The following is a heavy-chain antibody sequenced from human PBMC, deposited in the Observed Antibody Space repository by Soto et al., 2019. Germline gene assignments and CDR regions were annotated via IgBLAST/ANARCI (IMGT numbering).Heavy chain of an antibody. CDR2: ISNSGST. J-gene: IGHJ6*02. Sequence: VMRSHRTSVSGDTIISSSVYWSWIRQPPGKGLEWIGTISNSGSTYYNPSLRSRVTISVDTSKNQFSLRLSSVTAADTAVFYCARLLGRNFCYGLDVWGQGTTVTVSS. D-gene: IGHD3-16*01. V-gene: IGHV4-39*01. CDR3: ARLLGRNFCYGLDV. CDR1: GDTIISSSVY.